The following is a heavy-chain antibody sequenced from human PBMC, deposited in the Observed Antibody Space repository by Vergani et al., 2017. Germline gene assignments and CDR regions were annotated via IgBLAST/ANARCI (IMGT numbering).Heavy chain of an antibody. V-gene: IGHV4-31*03. J-gene: IGHJ3*02. D-gene: IGHD2-2*01. Sequence: QVQLQESGPGLVKPSQTLSLTCTVSGGSIRSGGYYWSWTRQHPGKGLEWIGYIYYSGSTYYNPPLKSRVTISVDTSKNLFSLKLSSVTAADTAVYYGARDPSSSTSRAAVDIWGQGTMVTVSS. CDR1: GGSIRSGGYY. CDR3: ARDPSSSTSRAAVDI. CDR2: IYYSGST.